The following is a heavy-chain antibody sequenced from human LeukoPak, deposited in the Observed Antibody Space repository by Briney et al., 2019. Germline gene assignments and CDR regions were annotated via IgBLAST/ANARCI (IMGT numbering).Heavy chain of an antibody. V-gene: IGHV3-30*04. CDR3: AEAGDYFAFDI. CDR1: GLTFSRYV. J-gene: IGHJ3*02. Sequence: GGSLRLSCAASGLTFSRYVMIWVRQAPGKGLQWVSTISYDGDNKYYVDSVKGRFTISRDNSKNTLYLQMNSLRAEDTAVYYCAEAGDYFAFDIWGQGTMVTVSS. CDR2: ISYDGDNK. D-gene: IGHD4-17*01.